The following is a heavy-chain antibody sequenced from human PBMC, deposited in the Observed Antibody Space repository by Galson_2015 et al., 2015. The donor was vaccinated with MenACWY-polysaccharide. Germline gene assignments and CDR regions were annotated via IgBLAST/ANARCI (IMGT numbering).Heavy chain of an antibody. V-gene: IGHV3-23*01. CDR3: AKARSGNCYSAWHI. CDR1: GFTFSSYA. D-gene: IGHD1-26*01. J-gene: IGHJ3*02. CDR2: ITGSGGTT. Sequence: SLRLSCAASGFTFSSYAMSWVRQAPGRGLEWVSAITGSGGTTFYADSVKGRFTISRDNSKNTPYVQMNSLRAEDTAVYYCAKARSGNCYSAWHIWGQATLVTV.